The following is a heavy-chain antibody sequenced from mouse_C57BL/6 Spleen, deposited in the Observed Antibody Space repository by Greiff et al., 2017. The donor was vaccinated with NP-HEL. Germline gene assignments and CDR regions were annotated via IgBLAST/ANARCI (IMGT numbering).Heavy chain of an antibody. CDR1: GYTFTDYY. CDR2: INPNNGGT. V-gene: IGHV1-26*01. J-gene: IGHJ3*01. CDR3: AREYDYGAWFAY. Sequence: EVQLQQSGPELVKPGASVKISCKASGYTFTDYYMNWVKQSHGKSLEWIGDINPNNGGTSYNQKFKGKATLTVDKSSSTAYMELRSLTSEDSAVYYCAREYDYGAWFAYWGQGTLVTVSA. D-gene: IGHD2-4*01.